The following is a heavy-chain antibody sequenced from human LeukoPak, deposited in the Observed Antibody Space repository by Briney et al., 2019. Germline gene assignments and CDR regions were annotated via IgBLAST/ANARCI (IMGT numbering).Heavy chain of an antibody. CDR2: ISSSGSTI. D-gene: IGHD1-26*01. J-gene: IGHJ5*02. Sequence: GGSLRLSCAASGFTFSSYEMNWVRQAPGKGLEWVSYISSSGSTIYYADSVKGRFTISRDNAKNSLYLQMNSLRAEDMAVYYCARDAAGVGATTGWFDPWGQGTLVTVSS. CDR3: ARDAAGVGATTGWFDP. CDR1: GFTFSSYE. V-gene: IGHV3-48*03.